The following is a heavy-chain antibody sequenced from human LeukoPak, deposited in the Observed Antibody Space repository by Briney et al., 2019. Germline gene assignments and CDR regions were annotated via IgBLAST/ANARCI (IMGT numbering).Heavy chain of an antibody. CDR3: AKEGYSGSSVDY. CDR2: IWYDGSNK. Sequence: PGRSLRLSCAASGFTFSSYGMHWVRQAPGKGLEWVAVIWYDGSNKYYADSVKGRFTISRDNSKNTLYLQMNSLRAEDTAVYYCAKEGYSGSSVDYWGQGTLVTVSS. D-gene: IGHD1-26*01. J-gene: IGHJ4*02. V-gene: IGHV3-33*06. CDR1: GFTFSSYG.